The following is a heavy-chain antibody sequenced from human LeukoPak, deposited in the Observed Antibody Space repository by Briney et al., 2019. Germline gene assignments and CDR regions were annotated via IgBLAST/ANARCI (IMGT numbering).Heavy chain of an antibody. D-gene: IGHD4-17*01. CDR2: IYYSGST. CDR1: GGAISSGYY. V-gene: IGHV4-39*07. J-gene: IGHJ4*02. CDR3: AREDGD. Sequence: SETLSLICNVSGGAISSGYYWGWIRQPPGKGLEWIGSIYYSGSTYYNPSLKSRVTISVDTSKNQFSLKLSSVTAADTAVYYCAREDGDWGQGTLVTVSS.